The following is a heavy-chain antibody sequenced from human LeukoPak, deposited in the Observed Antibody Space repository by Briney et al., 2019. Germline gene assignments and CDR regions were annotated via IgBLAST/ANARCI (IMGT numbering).Heavy chain of an antibody. CDR1: GYTFTSYG. J-gene: IGHJ4*02. Sequence: ASVKVSCKASGYTFTSYGISWLLQAPGQGLEWMGWISAYNGNTNYAQKLQGRVTMTTDTSTGTAYMELRSLRSDDTAVYYCARDWVSIVGATSPFFDYWGQGTLVTVSS. D-gene: IGHD1-26*01. CDR3: ARDWVSIVGATSPFFDY. CDR2: ISAYNGNT. V-gene: IGHV1-18*01.